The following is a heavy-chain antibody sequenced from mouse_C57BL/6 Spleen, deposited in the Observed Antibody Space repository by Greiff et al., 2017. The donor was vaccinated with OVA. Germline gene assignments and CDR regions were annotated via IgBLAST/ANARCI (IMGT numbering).Heavy chain of an antibody. CDR2: IDPSDSYT. CDR1: GYTFTSYW. Sequence: QVQLQQPGAELVMPGASVKLSCKASGYTFTSYWMHWVKQRPGQGLEWIGEIDPSDSYTNYNQKFKGKSTLTVDKSSSTAYMQLSSLTSEDSAVYYCARAEGQLRPAWFAYWGQGTLVTVSA. J-gene: IGHJ3*01. V-gene: IGHV1-69*01. CDR3: ARAEGQLRPAWFAY. D-gene: IGHD3-2*02.